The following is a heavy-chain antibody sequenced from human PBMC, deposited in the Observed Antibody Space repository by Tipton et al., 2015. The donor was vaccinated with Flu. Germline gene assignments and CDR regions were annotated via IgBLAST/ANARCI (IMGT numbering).Heavy chain of an antibody. V-gene: IGHV4-59*01. Sequence: TLSLTCTVSGASISSSYWTWVRQSPGKGLEWIGYIYYSGSTNYNPSLKSRVTISVDTSKNQFSLKLSSVTAADTAVYYCARGIAAAATGWLDPWGQGTLVTVSS. D-gene: IGHD6-13*01. J-gene: IGHJ5*02. CDR2: IYYSGST. CDR1: GASISSSY. CDR3: ARGIAAAATGWLDP.